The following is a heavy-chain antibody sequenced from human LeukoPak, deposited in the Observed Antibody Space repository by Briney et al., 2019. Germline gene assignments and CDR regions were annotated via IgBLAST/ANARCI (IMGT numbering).Heavy chain of an antibody. V-gene: IGHV3-30*18. Sequence: PGGSLRLSCAASGFTFSSYGMHWVRQAPGKGLEWVALISNDGSNKFYADSVKGRFTISRDNSKNTLYLLMNSLRAEDTAVYYCAKGVYDSSGYYPNDALDIWGQGTMVTVSP. CDR3: AKGVYDSSGYYPNDALDI. CDR2: ISNDGSNK. CDR1: GFTFSSYG. J-gene: IGHJ3*02. D-gene: IGHD3-22*01.